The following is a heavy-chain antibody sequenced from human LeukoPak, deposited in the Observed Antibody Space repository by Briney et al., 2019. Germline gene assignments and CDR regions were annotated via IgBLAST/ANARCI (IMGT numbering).Heavy chain of an antibody. D-gene: IGHD2-8*01. J-gene: IGHJ4*02. CDR3: ARGGYCTNGVCYTYRDIDYYFDY. V-gene: IGHV4-34*01. Sequence: PSETLSLTCAVYGGSFSGYYWSWIRQPPGKRLEWIGEINHSGSTNYNPSLKSRVTISVDTSKNQFSLKLSSVTAADTAVYYCARGGYCTNGVCYTYRDIDYYFDYWGQGTLVTVSS. CDR1: GGSFSGYY. CDR2: INHSGST.